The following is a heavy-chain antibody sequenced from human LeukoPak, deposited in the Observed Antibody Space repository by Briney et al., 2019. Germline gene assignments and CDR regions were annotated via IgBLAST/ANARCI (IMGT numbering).Heavy chain of an antibody. J-gene: IGHJ4*02. CDR2: INPSGCST. CDR3: ARDWGSTEV. V-gene: IGHV1-46*01. CDR1: GYTFTSYY. Sequence: GASVKVSCKASGYTFTSYYMHWVRQAPGQGLEWMGIINPSGCSTSYAQKFQGRVTMTRDMSTSTVYMELNSLRAEDTAVYYCARDWGSTEVWGQGTLVTVSS. D-gene: IGHD7-27*01.